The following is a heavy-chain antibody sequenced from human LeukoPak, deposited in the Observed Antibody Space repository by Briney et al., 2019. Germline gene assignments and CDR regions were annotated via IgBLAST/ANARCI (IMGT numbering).Heavy chain of an antibody. D-gene: IGHD6-6*01. CDR2: VNWNGGST. V-gene: IGHV3-20*04. Sequence: GGSLRLSCAASGFTFDDYAMTWVRQPPGKGLEWVSTVNWNGGSTSYADSVKGRFTISRDNSKNTLYLQMNSLRAEDTAVYYCAKDQYSSSYYFDYWGQGTLVTVSS. J-gene: IGHJ4*02. CDR3: AKDQYSSSYYFDY. CDR1: GFTFDDYA.